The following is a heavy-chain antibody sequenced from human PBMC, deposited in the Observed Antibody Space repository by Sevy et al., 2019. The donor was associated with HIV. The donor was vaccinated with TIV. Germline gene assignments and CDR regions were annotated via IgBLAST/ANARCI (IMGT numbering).Heavy chain of an antibody. D-gene: IGHD2-8*01. V-gene: IGHV3-23*01. CDR1: GFTFSKYS. J-gene: IGHJ4*02. Sequence: GGSLRISCAASGFTFSKYSMSWVRQPPGKGLEWVSTLSFGCGEINYADSVKGRFTISRDNSKSSVYLQMNNLRPEDRAVYYCAREGCTKPHDHWGQGTLVTVSS. CDR3: AREGCTKPHDH. CDR2: LSFGCGEI.